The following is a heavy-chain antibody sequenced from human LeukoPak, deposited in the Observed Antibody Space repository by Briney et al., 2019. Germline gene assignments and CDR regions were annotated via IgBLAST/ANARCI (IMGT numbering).Heavy chain of an antibody. CDR1: GFTFSSYP. CDR2: ISYDGSAK. V-gene: IGHV3-30*04. J-gene: IGHJ6*02. CDR3: ARGLKVDWLPNYYYYGMDV. D-gene: IGHD3/OR15-3a*01. Sequence: ERSLGLSCAASGFTFSSYPMHWVRQAPGKGLEWVAVISYDGSAKYYADSVNGRFTISRDNSKNMLYMQTNSLRGEDTAVYYCARGLKVDWLPNYYYYGMDVWGQGTTVTVSS.